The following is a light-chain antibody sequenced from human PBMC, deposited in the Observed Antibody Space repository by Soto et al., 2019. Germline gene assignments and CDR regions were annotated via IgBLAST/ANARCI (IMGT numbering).Light chain of an antibody. Sequence: SQMTQSPSTLSASIGDRVTITCRASETINNWLAWYQHKPGKAPKLLIYDAFSLESGVPSRFSGSASGTEFTLTISSLQPDDFATYYCQQYTSYSSTFGQGTKVDIK. CDR1: ETINNW. CDR2: DAF. J-gene: IGKJ1*01. V-gene: IGKV1-5*01. CDR3: QQYTSYSST.